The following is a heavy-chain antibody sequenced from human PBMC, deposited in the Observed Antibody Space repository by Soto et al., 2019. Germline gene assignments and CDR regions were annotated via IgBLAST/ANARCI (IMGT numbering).Heavy chain of an antibody. CDR2: IFSNAEE. V-gene: IGHV2-26*01. Sequence: QVTLKESGPVLVKPTETLTLTCAVSGFSLSNAKMGVSWIRQPPGKALEWLAHIFSNAEESYSTSLKSRLTISKDTSKSQVVLTMTDMDPVDTATYYCARKGDTYYYAMDVWGHGITVTVSS. CDR1: GFSLSNAKMG. D-gene: IGHD1-26*01. CDR3: ARKGDTYYYAMDV. J-gene: IGHJ6*02.